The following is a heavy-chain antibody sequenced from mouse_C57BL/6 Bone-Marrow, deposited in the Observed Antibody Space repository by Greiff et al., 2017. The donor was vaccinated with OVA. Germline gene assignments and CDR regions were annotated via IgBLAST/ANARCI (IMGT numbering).Heavy chain of an antibody. Sequence: VQLQQSGAELARPGASVKLSCKASGYTFTSYGISWVKQRTGQGLEWIGEIYPRSGNTYYNEKFKGKATLTADKSSSTAYMELRSLTSEDSAVYFCARYRKIYYYGSSYVGRAMDYWGQGTSVTVSS. V-gene: IGHV1-81*01. J-gene: IGHJ4*01. CDR2: IYPRSGNT. CDR1: GYTFTSYG. CDR3: ARYRKIYYYGSSYVGRAMDY. D-gene: IGHD1-1*01.